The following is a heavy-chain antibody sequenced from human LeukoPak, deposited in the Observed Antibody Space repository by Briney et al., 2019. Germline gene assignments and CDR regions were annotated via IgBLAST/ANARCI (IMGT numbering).Heavy chain of an antibody. CDR1: GFTFSSYA. D-gene: IGHD3-22*01. J-gene: IGHJ4*02. Sequence: PGGSLRLSCAASGFTFSSYAMNWVRQAPGKGLEWVSGISGSGGSTYYADSVKGRFTISRDNSKNTLYLQMNSLRAEDTAVYYCARVLNYYDSSGYYFSYWGQGTLVTVSS. CDR3: ARVLNYYDSSGYYFSY. V-gene: IGHV3-23*01. CDR2: ISGSGGST.